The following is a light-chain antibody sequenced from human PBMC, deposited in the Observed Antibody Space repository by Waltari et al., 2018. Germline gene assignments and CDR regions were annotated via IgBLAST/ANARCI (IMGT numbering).Light chain of an antibody. CDR3: MQALQTPLT. V-gene: IGKV2-28*01. CDR1: QSLLQSNGYNY. Sequence: DIVMTQSPLSLPVTPGEPASISCRSSQSLLQSNGYNYLDWYVQKPGQSPQLLIYLRSKRAHGVPDRFSGIGSGTDFTLEISRVEAEDVGVYYCMQALQTPLTFGGGTKVEIK. J-gene: IGKJ4*01. CDR2: LRS.